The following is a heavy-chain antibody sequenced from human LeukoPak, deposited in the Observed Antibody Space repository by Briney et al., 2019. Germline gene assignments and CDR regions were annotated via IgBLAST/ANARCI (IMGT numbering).Heavy chain of an antibody. Sequence: SETLSLTCTVSGGSISSDYWSWIRQPPGKGLEWLGYIYYSGSTNYNPSLKSRVTISVDTSKNQFSLKLSSVTAADTAVYYCARENLRYFDYWGQGTLVTVSS. V-gene: IGHV4-59*12. D-gene: IGHD1-7*01. CDR1: GGSISSDY. CDR2: IYYSGST. J-gene: IGHJ4*02. CDR3: ARENLRYFDY.